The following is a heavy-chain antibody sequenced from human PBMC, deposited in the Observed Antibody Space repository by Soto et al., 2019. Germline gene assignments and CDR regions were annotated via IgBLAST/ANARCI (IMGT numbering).Heavy chain of an antibody. CDR2: IYYSGST. D-gene: IGHD3-3*01. CDR3: ASSPHYDFWSGYYFLDV. V-gene: IGHV4-59*01. Sequence: SETLSLTCTVSGGSISSYYWSWIRQPPGKGLEWIGYIYYSGSTNYNPSLKSRVTISVDTSKNQFSLKLSSVTAADTAVYYCASSPHYDFWSGYYFLDVSGKGTTVTVSS. J-gene: IGHJ6*04. CDR1: GGSISSYY.